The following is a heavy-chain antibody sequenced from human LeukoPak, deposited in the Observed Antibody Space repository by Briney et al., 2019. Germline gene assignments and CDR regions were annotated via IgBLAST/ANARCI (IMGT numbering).Heavy chain of an antibody. CDR3: ARELAITMIVVVITPGAFDI. CDR2: ISYDGSNK. D-gene: IGHD3-22*01. J-gene: IGHJ3*02. Sequence: GGSLRLSCAASGFTFSSYAMHWVRQAPGKGLEWVAVISYDGSNKYCADSVKGRFTISRDNSKNTLYLQMNSLRAEDTAVYYCARELAITMIVVVITPGAFDIWGQGTMVTVSS. V-gene: IGHV3-30-3*01. CDR1: GFTFSSYA.